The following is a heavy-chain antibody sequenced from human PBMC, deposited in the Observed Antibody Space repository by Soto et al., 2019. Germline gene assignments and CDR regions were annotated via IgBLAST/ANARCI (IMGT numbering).Heavy chain of an antibody. Sequence: GPSVKVSCKASGGTFSSYGISWVRQAPGQGLEWIGWISAYNGNTNYAQKLQGRVTMTTDTSTSTAYMGLRSLRSDDTAVYYCARAHITIFGVVIGTFDYWGQGTLVTVSS. J-gene: IGHJ4*02. CDR2: ISAYNGNT. CDR3: ARAHITIFGVVIGTFDY. CDR1: GGTFSSYG. D-gene: IGHD3-3*01. V-gene: IGHV1-18*01.